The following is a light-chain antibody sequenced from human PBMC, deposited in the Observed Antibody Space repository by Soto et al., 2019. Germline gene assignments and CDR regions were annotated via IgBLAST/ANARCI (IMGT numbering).Light chain of an antibody. CDR3: AAWDDSLNGVV. CDR2: SNY. J-gene: IGLJ2*01. CDR1: SSNIGINS. Sequence: QAVLTQPPSASGTPGQRVTISCSGSSSNIGINSVNWYQQLPGTAPKLLIYSNYQRPSGVAHRFSGSRSGTSASLAISGLQSEDEAHYYCAAWDDSLNGVVFGGGTKLTVL. V-gene: IGLV1-44*01.